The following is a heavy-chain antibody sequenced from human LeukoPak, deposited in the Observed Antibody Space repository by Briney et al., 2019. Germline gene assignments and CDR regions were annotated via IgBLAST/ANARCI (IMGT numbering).Heavy chain of an antibody. V-gene: IGHV4-61*05. J-gene: IGHJ5*02. CDR1: GGSITSSSHY. D-gene: IGHD3-3*01. Sequence: SETLSLTCTVSGGSITSSSHYWGWIRQPPGKGLEWIGYIYYSGSTNYNPSLKSRVTISVDTSKNQFSLKLSSVTAADTAVYYCARVLSEGLRFLAPTFFDPWGQGTLVTVSS. CDR2: IYYSGST. CDR3: ARVLSEGLRFLAPTFFDP.